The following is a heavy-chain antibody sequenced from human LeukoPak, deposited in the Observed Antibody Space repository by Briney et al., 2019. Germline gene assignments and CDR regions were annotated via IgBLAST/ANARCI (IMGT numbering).Heavy chain of an antibody. CDR1: GFTFSGSA. V-gene: IGHV3-73*01. D-gene: IGHD4-23*01. CDR2: IRSKANSYAT. CDR3: TRRAPTVVTPNDAFDI. J-gene: IGHJ3*02. Sequence: PGGSLRLSCAASGFTFSGSAMHWVRQASGKGLEWVGRIRSKANSYATAYAASVKGRFTISRDDSKNTAYLQMNSLRTEDTAVYYCTRRAPTVVTPNDAFDIWGQGTMVTVSS.